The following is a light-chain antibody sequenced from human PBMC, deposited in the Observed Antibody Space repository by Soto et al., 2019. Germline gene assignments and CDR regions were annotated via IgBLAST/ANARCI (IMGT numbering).Light chain of an antibody. CDR2: EVS. J-gene: IGLJ1*01. CDR1: NSDVGAFNY. CDR3: SSYTTSSTRV. Sequence: LTQPATGSGSPGQAIAITCTGTNSDVGAFNYVSWYQQHPDKAPKLMIYEVSNRPSGVSNRFSGSKSVNTATLTISGLQTEDEADYYCSSYTTSSTRVFGTGTKVTVL. V-gene: IGLV2-14*03.